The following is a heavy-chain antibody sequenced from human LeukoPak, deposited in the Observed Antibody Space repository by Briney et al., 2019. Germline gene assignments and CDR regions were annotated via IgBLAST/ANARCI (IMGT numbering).Heavy chain of an antibody. CDR3: TRSTNLEAFDI. V-gene: IGHV4-61*01. CDR1: GGSVSSGTYY. D-gene: IGHD2-8*01. Sequence: SETLSLTCTVSGGSVSSGTYYWSWIRQPPGKGLEWIGYIYYSGSTNYNPSLKSRVTVSVDTSKNQCSLKLSSVTTADTAVYYCTRSTNLEAFDIWGQGTMVTVSS. CDR2: IYYSGST. J-gene: IGHJ3*02.